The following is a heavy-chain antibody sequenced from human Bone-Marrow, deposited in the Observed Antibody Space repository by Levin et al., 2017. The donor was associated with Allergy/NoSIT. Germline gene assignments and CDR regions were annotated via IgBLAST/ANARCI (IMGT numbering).Heavy chain of an antibody. CDR1: GFTFDDYA. D-gene: IGHD2-2*02. Sequence: GGSLRLSCAASGFTFDDYAMHWVRQAPGKGLEWVSGISWNSGSIGYADSVKGRFTISRDNAKNSLYLQMNSLRAEDTALYYCAKEPRGYCSSTSCYIGGYYYYYGMDVWGQGTTVTVSS. V-gene: IGHV3-9*01. CDR3: AKEPRGYCSSTSCYIGGYYYYYGMDV. J-gene: IGHJ6*02. CDR2: ISWNSGSI.